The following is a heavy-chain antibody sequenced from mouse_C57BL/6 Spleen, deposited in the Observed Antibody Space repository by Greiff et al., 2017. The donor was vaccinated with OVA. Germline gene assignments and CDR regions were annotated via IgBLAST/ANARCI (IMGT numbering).Heavy chain of an antibody. J-gene: IGHJ4*01. D-gene: IGHD1-1*01. CDR3: ARGTTVRDAMDY. Sequence: VQLQQPGAELVRPGSSVKLSCKASGYTFTSYWMHWVKQRPIQGLEWIGNIDPSDSETHYNQKFKDKATLTVDKSSSTAYMQLSSLTSEDSAVYYCARGTTVRDAMDYWGQGTSVTVSS. CDR1: GYTFTSYW. CDR2: IDPSDSET. V-gene: IGHV1-52*01.